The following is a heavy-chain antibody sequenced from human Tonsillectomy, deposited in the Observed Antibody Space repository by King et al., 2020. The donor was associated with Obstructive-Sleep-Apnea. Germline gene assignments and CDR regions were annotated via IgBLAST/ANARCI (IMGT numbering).Heavy chain of an antibody. V-gene: IGHV1-46*01. D-gene: IGHD1-26*01. CDR2: IHPNTGRT. CDR1: GYTFTTYY. J-gene: IGHJ4*02. CDR3: ARDSSYYGPDY. Sequence: VQLVQSGAEVKKTGTSVRVSCKASGYTFTTYYIHWVRQSPGHGLEWMGQIHPNTGRTNYAQKFRDRITMSRDTSTGTLYLELYGLRSDDTAFYFCARDSSYYGPDYWGQGTLVTVSS.